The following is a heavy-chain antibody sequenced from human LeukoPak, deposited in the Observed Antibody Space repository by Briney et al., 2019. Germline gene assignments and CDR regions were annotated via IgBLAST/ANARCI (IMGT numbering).Heavy chain of an antibody. Sequence: PSETLPLTCTVSGGSISSYYWSWIRQPPGKGLEWIGYIYYSGSTNYNPSLKSRVTISVDTSKNQFSLKLSSVTAADTAVYYCASSGGYYDSSGYPLPFDYWGQGTQVTVSS. CDR1: GGSISSYY. V-gene: IGHV4-59*08. J-gene: IGHJ4*02. CDR2: IYYSGST. D-gene: IGHD3-22*01. CDR3: ASSGGYYDSSGYPLPFDY.